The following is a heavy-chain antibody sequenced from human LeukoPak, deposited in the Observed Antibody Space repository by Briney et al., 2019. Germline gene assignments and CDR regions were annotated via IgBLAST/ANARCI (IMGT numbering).Heavy chain of an antibody. V-gene: IGHV3-23*01. D-gene: IGHD6-13*01. CDR3: AKGPRSSSWYHFDN. CDR2: ITGSGDRT. J-gene: IGHJ4*02. Sequence: GGSLRLSCAAPGFTFSTYAMSWVRVRQAPGKGLEWVSTITGSGDRTYYTDSVKGRFTISRDNSKNTLYLQMNSLRAEDTAVFYCAKGPRSSSWYHFDNWGQGTLVTVSS. CDR1: GFTFSTYA.